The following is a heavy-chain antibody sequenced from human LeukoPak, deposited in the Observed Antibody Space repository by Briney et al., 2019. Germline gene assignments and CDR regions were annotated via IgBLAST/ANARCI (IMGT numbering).Heavy chain of an antibody. CDR3: ARGGSYDSSGYHASHYYYYGMDV. J-gene: IGHJ6*02. D-gene: IGHD3-22*01. CDR1: GFTFSSYD. V-gene: IGHV3-13*01. CDR2: IGTAGDT. Sequence: PGRSLRLSCAASGFTFSSYDMHWVRQATGKGLEWVSAIGTAGDTYYPGSVKGRFTISRENAKNSLYLQTNSLRAGDTAVYYCARGGSYDSSGYHASHYYYYGMDVWGQGTTVTVSS.